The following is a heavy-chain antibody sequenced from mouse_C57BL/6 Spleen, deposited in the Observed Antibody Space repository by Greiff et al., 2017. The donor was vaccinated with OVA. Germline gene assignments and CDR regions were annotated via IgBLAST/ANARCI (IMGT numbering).Heavy chain of an antibody. CDR2: IYPGSGST. CDR3: AREEGNYDFDY. Sequence: QVQLQQPGAELVKPGASVKMSCKASGYTFTSYWITWVKQRPGQGLEWIGDIYPGSGSTNYNEKFKSKATLTVDTPSSTAYMQLSSLTSEDSAVYYCAREEGNYDFDYWGQGTTLTVSS. J-gene: IGHJ2*01. V-gene: IGHV1-55*01. D-gene: IGHD2-1*01. CDR1: GYTFTSYW.